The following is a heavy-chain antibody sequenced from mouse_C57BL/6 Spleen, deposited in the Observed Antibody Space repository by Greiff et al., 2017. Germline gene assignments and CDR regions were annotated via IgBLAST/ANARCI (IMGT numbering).Heavy chain of an antibody. CDR1: GYTFTSYG. J-gene: IGHJ1*03. D-gene: IGHD2-5*01. CDR2: IYIGNGYT. CDR3: ARSRPYYSNYEGYFDV. Sequence: EVQLQQSGAELVRPGSSVKMSCKTSGYTFTSYGINWVKQRPGQGLEWIGYIYIGNGYTEYNEKFKGKATLTSDTSSSTAYMQLSSLTSEDSAIYFCARSRPYYSNYEGYFDVWGTGTTVTVSS. V-gene: IGHV1-58*01.